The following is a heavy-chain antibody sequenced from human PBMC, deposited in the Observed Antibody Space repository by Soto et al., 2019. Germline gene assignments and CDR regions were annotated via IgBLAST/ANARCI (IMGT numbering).Heavy chain of an antibody. CDR3: ARDNSGTAGMEV. Sequence: SETLSLTCTVSGDSFSNYYWSWIRQPAGKGLEWIGRIYPSGTTNYNPSLKSRLTMSRDTSKNQFSLSLRSVTAADTAVYFCARDNSGTAGMEVWGRGTTVTASS. V-gene: IGHV4-4*07. J-gene: IGHJ6*01. CDR2: IYPSGTT. CDR1: GDSFSNYY. D-gene: IGHD6-13*01.